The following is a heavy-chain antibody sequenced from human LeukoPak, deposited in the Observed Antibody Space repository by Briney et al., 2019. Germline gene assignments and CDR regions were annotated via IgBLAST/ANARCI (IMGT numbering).Heavy chain of an antibody. V-gene: IGHV1-46*01. CDR1: GYTFTRYY. J-gene: IGHJ4*02. Sequence: GASVNVSFKASGYTFTRYYMHWVRPAPGQGLEWMGIINPSGGSTSYAQKFQGRVTMTRDMSTSTVYMELSSLRSEDTAVYYCARAVSPPYRSSWYVMGYWGQGTLVTVSS. CDR3: ARAVSPPYRSSWYVMGY. D-gene: IGHD6-13*01. CDR2: INPSGGST.